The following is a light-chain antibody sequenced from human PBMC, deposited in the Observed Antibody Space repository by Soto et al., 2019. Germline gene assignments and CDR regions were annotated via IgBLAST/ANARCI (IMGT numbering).Light chain of an antibody. Sequence: EVVLTQSPATLSLSPGEGATLSCRVSQSISSSYLSWYQQRPGQAPRLLIYGASTRATGIPARFSGSGRGSGTDFTLTISSLQPEDCAVYYCQQDYNLPITFGQGTRLEIK. CDR2: GAS. CDR1: QSISSSY. CDR3: QQDYNLPIT. V-gene: IGKV3D-7*01. J-gene: IGKJ5*01.